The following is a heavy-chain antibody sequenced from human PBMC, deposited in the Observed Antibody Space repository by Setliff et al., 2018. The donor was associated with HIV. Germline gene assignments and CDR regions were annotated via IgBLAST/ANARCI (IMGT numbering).Heavy chain of an antibody. V-gene: IGHV4-38-2*01. J-gene: IGHJ4*02. Sequence: SETLSLTCAVSGYSISSGYYCGWIRQPPGKGLEWIGSISHTGSTYYNPSLKSRVTISVDTSKNQFSLKLSSVTAADTAVYYCARQGHWYIPWYFDYWGQGALVTVSS. CDR3: ARQGHWYIPWYFDY. CDR2: ISHTGST. CDR1: GYSISSGYY. D-gene: IGHD1-20*01.